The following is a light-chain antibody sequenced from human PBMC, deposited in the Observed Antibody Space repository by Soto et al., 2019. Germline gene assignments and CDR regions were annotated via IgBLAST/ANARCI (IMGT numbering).Light chain of an antibody. CDR2: EVS. CDR1: SSDVGTYNH. V-gene: IGLV2-14*01. Sequence: QSALTQPASVSGSPGQSITISCTGTSSDVGTYNHVSWYQQHPGKAPQLIIYEVSNRPSGLSNRFSASKSGNTASLTISGLQAEDEAHYYCCSYTTSSTLVFGTGTKLTVL. CDR3: CSYTTSSTLV. J-gene: IGLJ1*01.